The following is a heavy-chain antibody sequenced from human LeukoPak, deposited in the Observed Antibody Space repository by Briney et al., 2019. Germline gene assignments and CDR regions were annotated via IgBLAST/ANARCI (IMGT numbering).Heavy chain of an antibody. V-gene: IGHV1-69*04. Sequence: GSSVKVSCKASGGTFSSYAISWVRQAPGQGLEWMGRIIPILGIANYAQKFQGRVTITADKSTSTAYMELSSLRSEGTAVYYCARDPISYSSGWYGEDDYWGQGTLVTVSS. J-gene: IGHJ4*02. D-gene: IGHD6-19*01. CDR2: IIPILGIA. CDR3: ARDPISYSSGWYGEDDY. CDR1: GGTFSSYA.